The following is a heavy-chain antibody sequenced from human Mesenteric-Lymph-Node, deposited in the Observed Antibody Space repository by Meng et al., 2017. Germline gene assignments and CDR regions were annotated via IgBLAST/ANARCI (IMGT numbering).Heavy chain of an antibody. Sequence: QVQLQQWGAGRSKASEALSLTCDVYGGSFSGYYWSWIRQPPGKGLEWIGEINHSGSTNYNPSLKSRVTISVDTSKNQFSLKLSSVTAADTAVYYCARGKQDAWELLAYWGQGALVTVSS. CDR1: GGSFSGYY. CDR3: ARGKQDAWELLAY. CDR2: INHSGST. D-gene: IGHD1-26*01. V-gene: IGHV4-34*01. J-gene: IGHJ4*02.